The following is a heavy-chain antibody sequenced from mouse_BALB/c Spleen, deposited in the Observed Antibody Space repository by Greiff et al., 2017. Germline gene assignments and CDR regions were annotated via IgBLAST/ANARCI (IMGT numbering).Heavy chain of an antibody. J-gene: IGHJ4*01. CDR3: ASYYGNYGDYAMDY. CDR1: GFSLTSYG. V-gene: IGHV2-9*02. Sequence: VMLVESGPGLVAPSQSLSITCTVSGFSLTSYGVHWVRQPPGKGLEWLGVIWAGGSTNYNSALMSRLSISKDNSKSQVFLKMNSLQTDDTAMYYCASYYGNYGDYAMDYWGQGTSVTVSS. D-gene: IGHD2-10*01. CDR2: IWAGGST.